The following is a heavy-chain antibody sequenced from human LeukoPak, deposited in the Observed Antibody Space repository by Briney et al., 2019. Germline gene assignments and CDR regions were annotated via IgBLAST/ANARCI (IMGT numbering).Heavy chain of an antibody. D-gene: IGHD6-19*01. CDR2: IYYSGST. V-gene: IGHV4-59*12. J-gene: IGHJ4*02. CDR3: ARGGRAVAGRDY. Sequence: KPSETLSLTCTVSGGSISSYYWSWIRQPPGKGLELIAYIYYSGSTNYNPSLKSRVTISVDTSKNQFSLKLSSVTAADTAVYYCARGGRAVAGRDYWGQGTLVTVSS. CDR1: GGSISSYY.